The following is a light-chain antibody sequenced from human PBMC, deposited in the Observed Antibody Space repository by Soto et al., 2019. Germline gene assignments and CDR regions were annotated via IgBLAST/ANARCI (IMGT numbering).Light chain of an antibody. CDR3: LQYNSYSS. CDR2: KAS. Sequence: DSQMTQSPSTLSASVGDRVTITCRASQSISSWLAWYQQKPGKAPKVLIYKASSLESGVPSRFSGSGSGTEFTLTISSLQPDDFATYYCLQYNSYSSFGQGTKVDIK. J-gene: IGKJ1*01. V-gene: IGKV1-5*03. CDR1: QSISSW.